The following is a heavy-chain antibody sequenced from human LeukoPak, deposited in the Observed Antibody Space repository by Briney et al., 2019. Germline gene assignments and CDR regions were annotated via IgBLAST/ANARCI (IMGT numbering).Heavy chain of an antibody. CDR1: GDSVSSNSAA. D-gene: IGHD6-13*01. CDR2: TYYRSTWYN. V-gene: IGHV6-1*01. Sequence: SQTLSLTCAISGDSVSSNSAAWNWIRQSPSRGLEWLGRTYYRSTWYNDYTVSVKSRITINPDTSKNQFSLQLNSVTPEDAAVYYCARDLIAAAANRAFDIWGQGTMVTVSS. CDR3: ARDLIAAAANRAFDI. J-gene: IGHJ3*02.